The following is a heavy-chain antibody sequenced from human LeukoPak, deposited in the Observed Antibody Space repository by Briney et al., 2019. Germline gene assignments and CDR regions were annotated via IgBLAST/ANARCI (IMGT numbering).Heavy chain of an antibody. CDR1: GFTFHHYA. CDR3: AKDKAPLYSGYDWDLDF. CDR2: ISWNSAYI. D-gene: IGHD5-12*01. Sequence: GGSLRLSCAASGFTFHHYAIHWVRQVPGKGLEWVSGISWNSAYIGYADSVKGRFTISRDNAKNSVYQQMNSLRAEDTALYYCAKDKAPLYSGYDWDLDFWGQGTMVTVSS. J-gene: IGHJ4*02. V-gene: IGHV3-9*01.